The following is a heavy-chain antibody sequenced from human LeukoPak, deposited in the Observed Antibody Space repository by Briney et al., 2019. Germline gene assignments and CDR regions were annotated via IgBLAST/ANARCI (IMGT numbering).Heavy chain of an antibody. CDR3: ARIGYSSSCTDY. V-gene: IGHV3-7*01. CDR1: GFTFSNYW. CDR2: IKQDGSVK. Sequence: PGGSPRLSCAASGFTFSNYWMSWVRQAPGKGLEWVANIKQDGSVKYYVDSVKGRFTISRDNAKNSLYLQMSSLRAEGTAVYYCARIGYSSSCTDYWGQGTLVTVSS. D-gene: IGHD6-13*01. J-gene: IGHJ4*02.